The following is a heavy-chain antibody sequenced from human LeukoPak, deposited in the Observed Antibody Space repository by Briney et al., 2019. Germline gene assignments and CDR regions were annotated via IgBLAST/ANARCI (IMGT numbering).Heavy chain of an antibody. J-gene: IGHJ6*02. CDR2: ISYSGST. CDR3: ARRNYYYGMDV. CDR1: GGSLSSSSHY. V-gene: IGHV4-39*01. Sequence: SETLSLTCTVSGGSLSSSSHYWDWIRQPPGKGLEWIGSISYSGSTYYNPSLKSRVTISVDTSKNQFSLNLTSVTAADTAVYYCARRNYYYGMDVWGQGTTVTVSS.